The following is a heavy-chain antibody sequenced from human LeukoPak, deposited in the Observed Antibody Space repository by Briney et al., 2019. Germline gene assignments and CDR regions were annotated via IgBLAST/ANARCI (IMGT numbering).Heavy chain of an antibody. CDR1: GGTFSSYA. J-gene: IGHJ4*02. CDR3: AREGIHCGGDCYSDY. V-gene: IGHV1-69*06. Sequence: SVKVSRKASGGTFSSYAISWVRQAPGQGLEWMGGIIPIFGTANYAQKFQGRVTITADKSTSTAYMELSSLRSEDTAVYYCAREGIHCGGDCYSDYWGQGTLVTVSS. D-gene: IGHD2-21*02. CDR2: IIPIFGTA.